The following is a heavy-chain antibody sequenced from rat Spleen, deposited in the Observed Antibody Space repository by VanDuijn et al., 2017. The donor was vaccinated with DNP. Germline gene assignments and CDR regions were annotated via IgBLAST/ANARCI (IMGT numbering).Heavy chain of an antibody. V-gene: IGHV5-22*01. CDR3: ASHTYYGYDYFFY. CDR2: ISYDGSSI. CDR1: GFTFSDYY. J-gene: IGHJ2*01. Sequence: EVQLVESGGGLVQPGRSLKLSCATSGFTFSDYYMAWVRQAPKKGLEWVASISYDGSSIYYGDSVKGRFTISRDNAEGTLNLQMNGLRSEDTAKYYCASHTYYGYDYFFYWGQVVMVTVSS. D-gene: IGHD1-9*01.